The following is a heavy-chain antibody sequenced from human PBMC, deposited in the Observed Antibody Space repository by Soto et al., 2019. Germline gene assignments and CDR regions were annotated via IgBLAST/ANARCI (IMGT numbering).Heavy chain of an antibody. V-gene: IGHV4-30-2*01. J-gene: IGHJ4*02. Sequence: SETLSLTCAVAGGSISSGGYSWSWLRQPPGKGLEWIGYIYHSGSTYYNPSLKSRVTISVDRSKNQFSLKLSSVTAEDTAVYYCARVGDGYNLYFDYWGQGTLVTVSS. CDR3: ARVGDGYNLYFDY. D-gene: IGHD5-12*01. CDR1: GGSISSGGYS. CDR2: IYHSGST.